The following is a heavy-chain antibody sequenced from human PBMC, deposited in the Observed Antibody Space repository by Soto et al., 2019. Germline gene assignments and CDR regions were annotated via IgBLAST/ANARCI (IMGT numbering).Heavy chain of an antibody. CDR3: AREVVSGAMTTVYFYYMDV. V-gene: IGHV4-39*02. Sequence: SETLSLTCTVSGGSISSSSYYWGWILQPPGKGLEWIGSIYYSGSTYYNPFHKSRAIISEDTSKIQISLKQTSVTAVDTAVYYCAREVVSGAMTTVYFYYMDVWGKGTMVTVCS. CDR1: GGSISSSSYY. CDR2: IYYSGST. D-gene: IGHD4-17*01. J-gene: IGHJ6*03.